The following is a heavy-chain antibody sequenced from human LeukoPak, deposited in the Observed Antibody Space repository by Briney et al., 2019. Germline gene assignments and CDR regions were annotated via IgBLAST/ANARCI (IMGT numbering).Heavy chain of an antibody. Sequence: GGSLRLSCAASGFTFSYYEMNWVRQAPGKGLEWVSYISNSGATIYYADSVKGRFTISRDNAKSSLFLQMNSLRAEDTGVYYCARATFSSSGHSYWGQGNLVTVSS. CDR2: ISNSGATI. V-gene: IGHV3-48*03. CDR1: GFTFSYYE. CDR3: ARATFSSSGHSY. D-gene: IGHD6-13*01. J-gene: IGHJ4*02.